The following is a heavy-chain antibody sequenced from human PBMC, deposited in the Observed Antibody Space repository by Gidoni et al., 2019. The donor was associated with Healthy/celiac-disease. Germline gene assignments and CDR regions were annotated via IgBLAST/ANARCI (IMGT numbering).Heavy chain of an antibody. CDR1: GSTFTDYY. CDR3: ATGTTVTSSHWYFDL. J-gene: IGHJ2*01. V-gene: IGHV1-69-2*01. D-gene: IGHD4-17*01. CDR2: VDPEDGET. Sequence: EVQLVQSGAEGKKPGATVKIPCKVSGSTFTDYYMHWVQQAPGKGLEWMRLVDPEDGETIYPEKFQGRVTITADTSTDTAYMELSSLRSEDTAVYYCATGTTVTSSHWYFDLWGRGTLVTVSS.